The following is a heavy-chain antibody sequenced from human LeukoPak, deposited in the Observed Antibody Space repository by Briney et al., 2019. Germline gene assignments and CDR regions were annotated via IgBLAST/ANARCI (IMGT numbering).Heavy chain of an antibody. D-gene: IGHD1-26*01. CDR2: IGTAGDT. Sequence: GGSLRLSCAASGFTLSSYAMHWVRQPAGKGLEWVSAIGTAGDTFYPGSVKGRFTISRENAKRSLFLQMNSLRAEDTAVYYCARQNTPHGNFDYWGQGTLVTVSS. CDR1: GFTLSSYA. V-gene: IGHV3-13*01. CDR3: ARQNTPHGNFDY. J-gene: IGHJ4*02.